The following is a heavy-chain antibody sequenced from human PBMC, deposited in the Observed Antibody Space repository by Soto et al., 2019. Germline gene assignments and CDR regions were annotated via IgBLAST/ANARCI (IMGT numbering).Heavy chain of an antibody. CDR1: CGSIISSNYY. Sequence: PSETLSLTCTFSCGSIISSNYYWGWIRQPPGKGLEWIGSIYYSGSTAYNSSLKSRVTMSVDTSKNQLSLRLSSVTAADTAVYYCASPTLGAFDIWGQGTMVTVSS. CDR3: ASPTLGAFDI. J-gene: IGHJ3*02. V-gene: IGHV4-39*01. D-gene: IGHD3-16*01. CDR2: IYYSGST.